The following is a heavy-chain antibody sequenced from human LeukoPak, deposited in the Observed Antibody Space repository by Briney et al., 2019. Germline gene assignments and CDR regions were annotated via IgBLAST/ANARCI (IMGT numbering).Heavy chain of an antibody. V-gene: IGHV4-34*01. CDR1: GGSFSGYY. CDR2: INHSGST. J-gene: IGHJ4*02. Sequence: SETLSLTCAVYGGSFSGYYWSWIRQPPGKGLEWIGEINHSGSTNYNPSLKSRVTISVDTSKNQFSLKLSSVTAADTAVYYCARLWGYDYIRGSYRYLPDYWGQGTLVTVSS. D-gene: IGHD3-16*02. CDR3: ARLWGYDYIRGSYRYLPDY.